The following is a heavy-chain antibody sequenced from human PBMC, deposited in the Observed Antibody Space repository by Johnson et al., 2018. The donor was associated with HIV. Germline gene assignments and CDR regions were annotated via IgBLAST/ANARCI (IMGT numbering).Heavy chain of an antibody. CDR1: GFTLGSYA. CDR3: AREQGSGSYSIHAFDI. Sequence: QVQLVESGGGVVQPGRSLRLSCAASGFTLGSYAMHWVRQAPGKGLEWVAVISYDGSNKYYAASVKGRLPISRDNSKNTLYLQMNSLRAEDTAVYYCAREQGSGSYSIHAFDIWGQGTMVTVSS. D-gene: IGHD1-26*01. J-gene: IGHJ3*02. V-gene: IGHV3-30-3*01. CDR2: ISYDGSNK.